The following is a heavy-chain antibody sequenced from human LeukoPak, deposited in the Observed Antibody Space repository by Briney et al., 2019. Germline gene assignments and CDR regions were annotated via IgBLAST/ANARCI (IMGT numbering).Heavy chain of an antibody. CDR1: GFTFSSYG. CDR3: ARWGEKSGSYPRPGLRWFDP. CDR2: ISYDGSNK. Sequence: PGGSLRLSCAASGFTFSSYGMHWVRQTPGKGLEWVAVISYDGSNKYYADSVKGRFTISRDNSKNTLYLQMNTLRAEDTAVYYCARWGEKSGSYPRPGLRWFDPWGQGTLVTVSS. V-gene: IGHV3-30*03. D-gene: IGHD1-26*01. J-gene: IGHJ5*02.